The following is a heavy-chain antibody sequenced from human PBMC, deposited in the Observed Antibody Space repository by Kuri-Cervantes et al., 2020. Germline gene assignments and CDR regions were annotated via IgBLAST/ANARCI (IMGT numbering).Heavy chain of an antibody. V-gene: IGHV7-4-1*02. CDR3: AVITMIVQ. J-gene: IGHJ4*02. D-gene: IGHD3-22*01. Sequence: GGSLRLSCKASGYTFTSYAMNWVRQAPGQGLEWMGWINTNTGNPTYARGFTGRFVFSLDTSVSTAYLQISSLKAEDTAVYYCAVITMIVQWGQGTLVTVSS. CDR2: INTNTGNP. CDR1: GYTFTSYA.